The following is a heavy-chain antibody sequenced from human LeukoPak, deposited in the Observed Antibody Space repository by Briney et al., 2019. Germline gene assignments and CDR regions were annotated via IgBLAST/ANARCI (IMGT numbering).Heavy chain of an antibody. CDR1: GYTFTSYG. CDR3: ARDQSSQDYYYDSSGYYSMGAFDI. D-gene: IGHD3-22*01. Sequence: ASVKVSCKASGYTFTSYGISWVRQAPGQGLEWMGWISAYNGNTNYAQKLQGRVTMTTDTSTSTAYMELGSLRSDDTAVYYCARDQSSQDYYYDSSGYYSMGAFDIWGQGTMVTVSS. V-gene: IGHV1-18*01. CDR2: ISAYNGNT. J-gene: IGHJ3*02.